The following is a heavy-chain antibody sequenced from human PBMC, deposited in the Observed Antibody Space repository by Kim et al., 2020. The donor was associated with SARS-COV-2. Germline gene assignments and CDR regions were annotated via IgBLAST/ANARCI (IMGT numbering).Heavy chain of an antibody. Sequence: ASVKVSCKASGYTFSSYGISLVRQAPGQGLEWMGWISVYNGNTNYAQKVQDRVTMTTDTSTSTAYMELRSLRSDDTAVYYCARVLGSGLFDYWGQGTLVTVSS. CDR1: GYTFSSYG. V-gene: IGHV1-18*04. J-gene: IGHJ4*02. CDR2: ISVYNGNT. CDR3: ARVLGSGLFDY. D-gene: IGHD3-10*01.